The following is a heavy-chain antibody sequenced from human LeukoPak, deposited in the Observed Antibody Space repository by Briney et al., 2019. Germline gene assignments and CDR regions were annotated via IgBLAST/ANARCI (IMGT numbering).Heavy chain of an antibody. J-gene: IGHJ5*02. V-gene: IGHV1-69*13. CDR1: GATFSSYA. CDR2: IIPIFGTA. Sequence: SVKVSCKASGATFSSYAISWVRQAPGQGLEWMGGIIPIFGTANYAQKFQGRVTITADESTSTAYMELSSLRSEDTAVYYCATRESGSYLNWFDPWGQGTLVTVSS. D-gene: IGHD1-26*01. CDR3: ATRESGSYLNWFDP.